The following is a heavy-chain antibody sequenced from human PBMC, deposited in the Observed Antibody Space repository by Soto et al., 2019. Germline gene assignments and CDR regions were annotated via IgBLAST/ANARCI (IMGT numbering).Heavy chain of an antibody. Sequence: SETLSLTCTVSGGSISGYYSSWVRPPPGKGLEWIGWCYYTGSTKYNPSLKSRVTIAVDTSMNRLSLKLSSVSAADTAVYYCARHGGVASGTWSFDIWGQGTMVTVSS. CDR2: CYYTGST. J-gene: IGHJ3*02. CDR3: ARHGGVASGTWSFDI. CDR1: GGSISGYY. D-gene: IGHD2-8*02. V-gene: IGHV4-59*08.